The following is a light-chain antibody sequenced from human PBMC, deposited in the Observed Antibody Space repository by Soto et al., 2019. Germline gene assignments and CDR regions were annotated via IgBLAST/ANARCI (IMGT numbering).Light chain of an antibody. J-gene: IGKJ1*01. CDR2: GAS. Sequence: DIQMTQSPSTLSASVGDRVTITCRASRSVYTWPAWYQQKPGKAPQLLIWGASTLESGVPSRFSGSGSGTEFTLTISSLQPDDFATYYCQHYNDYSRAFGQGTKVDIK. V-gene: IGKV1-5*01. CDR3: QHYNDYSRA. CDR1: RSVYTW.